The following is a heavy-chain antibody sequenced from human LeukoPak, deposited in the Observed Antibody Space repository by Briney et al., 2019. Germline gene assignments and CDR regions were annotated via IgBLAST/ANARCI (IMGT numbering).Heavy chain of an antibody. J-gene: IGHJ3*02. CDR3: AREGTLVGANDAFDI. D-gene: IGHD1-26*01. CDR2: IDPKSGGT. Sequence: ASVKVSCKTSGYIFIGYYMHWVRQAPGQGLEWMGWIDPKSGGTNYAQKLQGRVTMTTDTSTSTAYMELRSLRSDDTAVYYCAREGTLVGANDAFDIWGQGTMVTVSS. V-gene: IGHV1-2*02. CDR1: GYIFIGYY.